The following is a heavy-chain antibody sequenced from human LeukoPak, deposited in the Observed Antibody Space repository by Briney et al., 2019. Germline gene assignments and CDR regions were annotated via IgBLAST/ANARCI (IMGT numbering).Heavy chain of an antibody. J-gene: IGHJ4*01. D-gene: IGHD5-12*01. CDR3: ARGWINLDY. CDR2: IHTSGST. CDR1: GGSISSYY. V-gene: IGHV4-4*07. Sequence: PSETLSLTCTVPGGSISSYYWSWIRQPAGKGLELIGRIHTSGSTNYNPSLKSRATMSVDTSKNQFSLNLSSVAAADTAVYYCARGWINLDYWGHGTLVTVSS.